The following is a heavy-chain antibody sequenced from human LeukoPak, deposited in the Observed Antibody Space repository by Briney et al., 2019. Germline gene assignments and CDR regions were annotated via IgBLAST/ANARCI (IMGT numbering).Heavy chain of an antibody. J-gene: IGHJ1*01. V-gene: IGHV1-69*04. Sequence: SVKVSCKASGYTFTSYGISWVRQALGQGLEWMGRIIPILGTANYAQKFQGRVTITADKSTGTAYMELSSLRSEDTAVYYCARVITMVRGNTEYFQHWGQGTLVTVSS. CDR3: ARVITMVRGNTEYFQH. D-gene: IGHD3-10*01. CDR1: GYTFTSYG. CDR2: IIPILGTA.